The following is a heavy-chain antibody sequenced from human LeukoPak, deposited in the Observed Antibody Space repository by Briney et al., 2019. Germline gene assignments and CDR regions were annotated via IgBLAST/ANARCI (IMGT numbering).Heavy chain of an antibody. CDR2: IYYSGST. D-gene: IGHD3-10*01. CDR3: ARYPSGEYAFDI. J-gene: IGHJ3*02. Sequence: PSETLSLTCTVSGGSISNYYWSWIRQPPGKGLEWIGYIYYSGSTNYNPSLKSRVTISVDTSKNQFSLKLSSVTAADTAVFYCARYPSGEYAFDIWGQGTMVTVSS. CDR1: GGSISNYY. V-gene: IGHV4-59*08.